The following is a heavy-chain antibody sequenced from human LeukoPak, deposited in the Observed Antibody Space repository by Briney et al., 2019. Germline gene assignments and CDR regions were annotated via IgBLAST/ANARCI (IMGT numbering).Heavy chain of an antibody. V-gene: IGHV3-23*01. D-gene: IGHD2-2*01. Sequence: GGSLRLSCAASGFTFSSYAMSWVRQAPGKGLEWVSAISGSGGNTHYADSVKGRFTVSRDNFKNTLYLQMNSLRAEDTAVYYCAKSRTCSSTTCYAEIDYWGQGTLVTVSS. J-gene: IGHJ4*02. CDR2: ISGSGGNT. CDR1: GFTFSSYA. CDR3: AKSRTCSSTTCYAEIDY.